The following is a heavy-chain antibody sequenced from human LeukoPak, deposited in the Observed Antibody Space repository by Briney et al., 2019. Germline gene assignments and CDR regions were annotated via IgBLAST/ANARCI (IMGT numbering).Heavy chain of an antibody. CDR3: ARDRLVPQSVAGSGGVFDP. V-gene: IGHV3-30*09. Sequence: GGSLRLSCAASRFTFSNYAMHWVRQAPGKGLEWVALISYDGSNKYYADSVKGRFAISRDNSKNTLYLEMNSLRTEDTAVYYCARDRLVPQSVAGSGGVFDPWGQGTLVTVSS. CDR2: ISYDGSNK. CDR1: RFTFSNYA. J-gene: IGHJ5*02. D-gene: IGHD6-19*01.